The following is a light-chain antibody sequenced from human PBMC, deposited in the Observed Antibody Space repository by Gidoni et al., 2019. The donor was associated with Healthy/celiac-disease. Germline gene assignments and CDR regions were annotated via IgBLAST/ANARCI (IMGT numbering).Light chain of an antibody. Sequence: DIQMTQSPSTLSASVGDRVTITCRASQSISSWLAWYQQKPGKAPKLLIYKASSLESGVPSRFSGSGSGTESTLTISSLQPDDFATYYCQQYNSYSFWTFGQXTKVEIK. CDR3: QQYNSYSFWT. J-gene: IGKJ1*01. CDR1: QSISSW. V-gene: IGKV1-5*03. CDR2: KAS.